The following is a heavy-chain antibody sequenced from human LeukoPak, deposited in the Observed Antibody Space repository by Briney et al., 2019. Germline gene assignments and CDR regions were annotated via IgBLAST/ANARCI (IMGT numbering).Heavy chain of an antibody. J-gene: IGHJ4*02. CDR1: GYTFTTYD. V-gene: IGHV1-18*01. CDR3: ARGLRRGGRWYRF. Sequence: ASVKISCKASGYTFTTYDISWVRQAPGHGLEWIGLISPYNGNANYAQKLQGRVTMTTDTSTSTAYMELRSLRSDDTAVYYCARGLRRGGRWYRFWGEGTLVTLSS. CDR2: ISPYNGNA. D-gene: IGHD6-13*01.